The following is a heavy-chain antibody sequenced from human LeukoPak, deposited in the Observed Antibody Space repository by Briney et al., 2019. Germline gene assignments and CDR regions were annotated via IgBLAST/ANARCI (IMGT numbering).Heavy chain of an antibody. CDR1: GNTLTELC. D-gene: IGHD2/OR15-2a*01. Sequence: ASVKVSCKLSGNTLTELCIHWVRQAPGKGLEWMGGFDPEDGEMIYAQNFQGRVTMTEDTSTDTAYMEVSSLRSEDTAVYYCARISFGRVIDNWFDPWGQGTLITVSS. CDR3: ARISFGRVIDNWFDP. V-gene: IGHV1-24*01. J-gene: IGHJ5*02. CDR2: FDPEDGEM.